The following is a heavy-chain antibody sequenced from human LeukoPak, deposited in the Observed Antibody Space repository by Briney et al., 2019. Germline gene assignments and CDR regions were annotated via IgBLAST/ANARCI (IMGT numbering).Heavy chain of an antibody. Sequence: GRSLRLSCAASGFTFSSYSMHWVRQAPGKGLEWVAVIWYDGSNKYYADSVKGRFTISRDNSKNTLYLQMNSLRVEDTAVYYCAREAYGDTYYFDYWGQGTLVTVSS. D-gene: IGHD4-17*01. V-gene: IGHV3-33*01. J-gene: IGHJ4*02. CDR3: AREAYGDTYYFDY. CDR1: GFTFSSYS. CDR2: IWYDGSNK.